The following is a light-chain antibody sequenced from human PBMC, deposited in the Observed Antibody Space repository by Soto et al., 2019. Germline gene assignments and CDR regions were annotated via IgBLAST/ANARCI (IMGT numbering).Light chain of an antibody. CDR3: QQSYSTPFT. CDR2: AAS. J-gene: IGKJ3*01. V-gene: IGKV1-39*01. CDR1: QSINSY. Sequence: DIPMTQSPSSLSASLGDRVTIICRASQSINSYLNWYQHKPGKAPNLLIYAASSLQSGVPSRFSGSGSGTYFTLTITTLQPEDFATYYCQQSYSTPFTFGPGTNVDIK.